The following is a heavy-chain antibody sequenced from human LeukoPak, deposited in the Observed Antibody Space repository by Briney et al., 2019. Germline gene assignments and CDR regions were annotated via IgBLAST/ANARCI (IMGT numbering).Heavy chain of an antibody. CDR2: ISYDGSNK. D-gene: IGHD2-15*01. CDR1: GFTFSSYG. J-gene: IGHJ5*02. CDR3: AKSPCSGGSCYSSPWFDP. Sequence: GRSLRLSCAASGFTFSSYGMHWVRQAPGKGLEWVAVISYDGSNKYYADSVKGRFTISRDNSKNTLYLQMNSLRAEDTAVYYCAKSPCSGGSCYSSPWFDPWGQGTLVTVSS. V-gene: IGHV3-33*03.